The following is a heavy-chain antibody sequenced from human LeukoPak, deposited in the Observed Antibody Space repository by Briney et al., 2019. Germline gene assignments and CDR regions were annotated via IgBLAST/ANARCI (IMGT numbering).Heavy chain of an antibody. D-gene: IGHD5-12*01. J-gene: IGHJ4*02. CDR3: ARDLATIDGIAWYYFEN. CDR1: GYTFTGHY. V-gene: IGHV1-2*02. Sequence: GASEKVSCKASGYTFTGHYIHWVRQAPGQGFEWMGWINPNTGGTDYAQKFQDRIAISTYTSISTAYMELSRLRSDDTALYYCARDLATIDGIAWYYFENWGQGTLVTVS. CDR2: INPNTGGT.